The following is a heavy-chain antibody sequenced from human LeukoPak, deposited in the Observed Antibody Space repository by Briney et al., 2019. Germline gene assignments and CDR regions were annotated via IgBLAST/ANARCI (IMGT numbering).Heavy chain of an antibody. CDR2: IYYSGST. J-gene: IGHJ3*02. D-gene: IGHD4-17*01. V-gene: IGHV4-59*01. Sequence: PSETLSLTRTVPGGSISSYYWSWIRQPPGKGLEWIGYIYYSGSTNYNPSLKSRVTISVDTSKNQFSLKLSSVTAADTAVYYCAGYGDESQQHDAFDIWGQGTMVTVSS. CDR1: GGSISSYY. CDR3: AGYGDESQQHDAFDI.